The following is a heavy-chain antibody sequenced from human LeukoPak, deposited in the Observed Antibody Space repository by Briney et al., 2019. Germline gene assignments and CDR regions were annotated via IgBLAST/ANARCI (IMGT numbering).Heavy chain of an antibody. V-gene: IGHV4-59*08. Sequence: SETLSLTCTVSGGSISSYYWSWIRQPPGKGLEWIGYIYYSGSTNYNPSLKSRVTISVDTSKNQFSLKLSSVTAADTAVYYCARHSTSGYYYDFDYWGRGTLVTVSS. CDR2: IYYSGST. D-gene: IGHD3-22*01. CDR1: GGSISSYY. J-gene: IGHJ4*02. CDR3: ARHSTSGYYYDFDY.